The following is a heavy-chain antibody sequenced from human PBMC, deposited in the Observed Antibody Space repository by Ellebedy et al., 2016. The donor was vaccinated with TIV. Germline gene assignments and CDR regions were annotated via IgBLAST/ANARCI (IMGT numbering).Heavy chain of an antibody. CDR2: ISNDGTST. J-gene: IGHJ4*02. CDR1: GFTFSRYW. D-gene: IGHD6-19*01. CDR3: ARGSDGWYALGY. Sequence: GGSLRLSCAASGFTFSRYWMHWVRQAPGKGLVWVSRISNDGTSTSYADSVKGRFTISRDNAKNTVYLQMNSLRAEDTAVYYCARGSDGWYALGYWGQGTLVTVSS. V-gene: IGHV3-74*01.